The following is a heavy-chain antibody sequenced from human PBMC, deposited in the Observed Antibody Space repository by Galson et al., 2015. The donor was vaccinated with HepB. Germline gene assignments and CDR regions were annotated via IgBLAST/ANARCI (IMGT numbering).Heavy chain of an antibody. Sequence: SETLSLTCTVSGGSISSYYWSWIRQPPGKGLEWIGYIYYSGSTNYNPSLKSRVTISVDTSKNQFSLKLSSVTAADTAVYYCARVVHLYDILTGYHPRAFDIWGQGTMVTVSS. CDR3: ARVVHLYDILTGYHPRAFDI. CDR2: IYYSGST. D-gene: IGHD3-9*01. J-gene: IGHJ3*02. V-gene: IGHV4-59*01. CDR1: GGSISSYY.